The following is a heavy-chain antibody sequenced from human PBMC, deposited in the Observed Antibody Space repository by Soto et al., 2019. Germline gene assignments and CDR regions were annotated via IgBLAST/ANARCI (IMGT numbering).Heavy chain of an antibody. CDR3: ARERGGGFGDV. J-gene: IGHJ6*02. Sequence: EVQLVESGGGLVQPGGSLRLSCAASGFTFSSYYMNWVRQAPGKGLVWVARITSDGSSTTYADSVTGRFTISRDNAKNALDLQRNSLGAEDPAVYSCARERGGGFGDVWGQVTTVTVSS. CDR1: GFTFSSYY. V-gene: IGHV3-74*01. CDR2: ITSDGSST. D-gene: IGHD3-10*01.